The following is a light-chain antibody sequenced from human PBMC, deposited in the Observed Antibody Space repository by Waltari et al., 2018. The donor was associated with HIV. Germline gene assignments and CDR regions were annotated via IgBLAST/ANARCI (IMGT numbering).Light chain of an antibody. CDR3: QQGYSSPFT. CDR2: TTS. CDR1: QNIIKY. J-gene: IGKJ2*01. Sequence: DIQMTQSPSSLSASVGDRVTISCRTSQNIIKYLNWYQQRPGRAPTLLIDTTSRLQSVVPSRFTGGGSGTDFTLTINSLQPEDFATYYCQQGYSSPFTFGPGTKLEIK. V-gene: IGKV1-39*01.